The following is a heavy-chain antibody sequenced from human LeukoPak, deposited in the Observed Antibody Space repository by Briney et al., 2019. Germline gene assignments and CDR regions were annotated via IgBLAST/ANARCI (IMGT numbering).Heavy chain of an antibody. J-gene: IGHJ4*02. Sequence: GGSLRLSCAASGFAFSTYSLNWVRQAPGKGLEWVSSISSTSVYIYYADSVKGRFTISRDNAKNLMYLQMNSLRVEDTAVYYCARVLGGAATGTVLSDYWGQGILVTVSP. CDR3: ARVLGGAATGTVLSDY. CDR1: GFAFSTYS. CDR2: ISSTSVYI. D-gene: IGHD6-13*01. V-gene: IGHV3-21*01.